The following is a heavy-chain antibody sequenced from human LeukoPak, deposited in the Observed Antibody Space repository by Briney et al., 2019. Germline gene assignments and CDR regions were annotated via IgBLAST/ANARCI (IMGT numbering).Heavy chain of an antibody. D-gene: IGHD3-9*01. V-gene: IGHV4-34*01. CDR1: GGSFSGYY. CDR3: ARDGILTGYYTKYYYYGMDV. CDR2: INHSGST. Sequence: SETLSLTCAVYGGSFSGYYWSWIRQPPGKGLEWIGEINHSGSTNYNPSLKSRVTISVNTSKNQFSLKLCSVTAADTAVYYCARDGILTGYYTKYYYYGMDVWGQGTTVTVSS. J-gene: IGHJ6*01.